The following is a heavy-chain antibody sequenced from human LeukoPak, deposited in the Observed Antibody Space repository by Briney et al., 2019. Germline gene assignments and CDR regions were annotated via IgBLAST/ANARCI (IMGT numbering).Heavy chain of an antibody. J-gene: IGHJ4*02. D-gene: IGHD3-9*01. CDR1: GYTFTGYY. CDR2: INPNSGGT. V-gene: IGHV1-2*02. Sequence: ASVKVSCKASGYTFTGYYMHWVRQAPGQGLEWMGWINPNSGGTNYAQKFQGRVTMTRDTSISTAYMELSRLRSDDTAVYYCARGDVLRYFAWLPTQHWFDYWGQGTLVTVSS. CDR3: ARGDVLRYFAWLPTQHWFDY.